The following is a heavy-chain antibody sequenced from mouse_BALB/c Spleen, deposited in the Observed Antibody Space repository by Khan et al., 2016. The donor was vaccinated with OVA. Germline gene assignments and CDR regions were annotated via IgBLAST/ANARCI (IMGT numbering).Heavy chain of an antibody. CDR1: GFSLINYG. D-gene: IGHD1-1*01. J-gene: IGHJ3*01. CDR3: ARPYYGSAWFAY. Sequence: QVQLKESGPGLVAPSQNLSITCTVSGFSLINYGIHWIRQPPGQGLEWLGVLWAGGSTNNNSAIMSRLSITKDNSKSQVFLKINSLQTADRAMSFGARPYYGSAWFAYWGQGTIVTVSA. CDR2: LWAGGST. V-gene: IGHV2-9*02.